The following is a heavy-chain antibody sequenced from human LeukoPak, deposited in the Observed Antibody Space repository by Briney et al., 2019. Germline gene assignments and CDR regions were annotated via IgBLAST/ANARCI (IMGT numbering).Heavy chain of an antibody. CDR1: GGSNNSYY. CDR3: ARKAPKKGWFDP. J-gene: IGHJ5*02. Sequence: KPSETLSLSCTVSGGSNNSYYWSWIRQPPGKGLEWIGYTHPSGNTNYSPSLKSRVTISIDTSRNQFSLKLSSATAADTAVYYCARKAPKKGWFDPWGQGTLVTVSS. V-gene: IGHV4-4*09. CDR2: THPSGNT.